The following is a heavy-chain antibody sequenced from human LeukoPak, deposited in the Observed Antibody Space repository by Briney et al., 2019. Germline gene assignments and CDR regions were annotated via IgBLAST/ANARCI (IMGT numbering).Heavy chain of an antibody. D-gene: IGHD3-10*01. Sequence: GGSLRLSCAASGFTFSSYWMSWVRQAPGKGLEWVSSISGSGDSTYYADSVKGRFTISRDNSKSTLYLQMNSLRAEDTAVYYCAKDRGIISDYWGQGTLVTVSS. V-gene: IGHV3-23*01. CDR1: GFTFSSYW. J-gene: IGHJ4*02. CDR3: AKDRGIISDY. CDR2: ISGSGDST.